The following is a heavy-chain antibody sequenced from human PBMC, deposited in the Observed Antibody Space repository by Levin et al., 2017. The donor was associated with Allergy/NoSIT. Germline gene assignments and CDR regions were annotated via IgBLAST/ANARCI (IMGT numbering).Heavy chain of an antibody. CDR2: ITHSGRT. CDR1: GGSFSGYY. V-gene: IGHV4-34*01. CDR3: ARGPTEHYDGSGYYYVFDF. D-gene: IGHD3-22*01. J-gene: IGHJ4*02. Sequence: PSETLSLTCAVYGGSFSGYYWTWIRQPPGKGLEWIGEITHSGRTNYSPSLKSRVSISVLTSKSQFSLKLSSVTAADTAVYYCARGPTEHYDGSGYYYVFDFWGQGTLVTVSS.